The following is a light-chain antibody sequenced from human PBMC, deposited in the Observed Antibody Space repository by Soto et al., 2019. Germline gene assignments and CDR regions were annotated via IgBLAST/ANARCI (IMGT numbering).Light chain of an antibody. CDR3: CSYAGSSTWV. CDR1: SSDVGSYNF. J-gene: IGLJ3*02. Sequence: QSALTQPASVSGSPGQSITISCTGSSSDVGSYNFVSWHQQHPGKAPKLMIYEGSKRPSGVSNRFSGSKSCNTASLTISGLQAEDEADYYCCSYAGSSTWVFGGGTKLTVL. CDR2: EGS. V-gene: IGLV2-23*01.